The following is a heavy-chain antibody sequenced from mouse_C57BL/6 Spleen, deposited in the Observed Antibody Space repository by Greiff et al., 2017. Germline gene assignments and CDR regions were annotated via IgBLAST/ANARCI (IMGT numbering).Heavy chain of an antibody. CDR3: ARRRSNYEGDYAMDY. CDR2: INPGSGGT. CDR1: GYAFTNYL. J-gene: IGHJ4*01. Sequence: VQLQQSGAELVRPGTSVKVSCKASGYAFTNYLIEWVKQRPGQGLEWIGVINPGSGGTNYNEKFKGKATLTADKSSSTAYMQLSSLTSEDSAVYFCARRRSNYEGDYAMDYWGQGTSVTVSS. V-gene: IGHV1-54*01. D-gene: IGHD2-5*01.